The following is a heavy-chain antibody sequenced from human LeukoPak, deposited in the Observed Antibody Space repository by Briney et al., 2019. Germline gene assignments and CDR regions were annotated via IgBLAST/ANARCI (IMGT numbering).Heavy chain of an antibody. V-gene: IGHV3-74*01. J-gene: IGHJ4*02. Sequence: GGSLRLSCAASGLSFSDFWMHWVRQPPGKGLVWVALVKGDGRTTIYADSVKGRFTISRDNAKNTLYLQMNSLRADDSGVYYCATGHSYGYDYWGQGVLVTVSS. CDR2: VKGDGRTT. CDR3: ATGHSYGYDY. CDR1: GLSFSDFW. D-gene: IGHD5-18*01.